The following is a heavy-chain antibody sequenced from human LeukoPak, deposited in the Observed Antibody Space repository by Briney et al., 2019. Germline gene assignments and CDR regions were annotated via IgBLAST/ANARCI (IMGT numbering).Heavy chain of an antibody. D-gene: IGHD5-24*01. CDR2: IYYSGST. V-gene: IGHV4-61*01. Sequence: PSETLSLTCTVSGGSISSGSYYWSWIRQPPGKGLEWIGYIYYSGSTNYNPSLKSRVTISVDTSKNQFSLKLSSVTAADTAVYYCARPSRDGYQNWGQGTLVTVSS. J-gene: IGHJ4*02. CDR1: GGSISSGSYY. CDR3: ARPSRDGYQN.